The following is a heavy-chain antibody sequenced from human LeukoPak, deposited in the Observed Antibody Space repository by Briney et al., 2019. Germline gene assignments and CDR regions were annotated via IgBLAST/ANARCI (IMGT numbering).Heavy chain of an antibody. D-gene: IGHD3-16*02. J-gene: IGHJ4*02. CDR1: GFTFSDYY. CDR3: ARVPHYDYVWGSYRYPDY. Sequence: PGGSLRLSCAASGFTFSDYYMSWIRQAPGKGLEWVSYISSSGSTIYYADSVKGRFTISRDNAKNSLYLQMNSLRAEDTAVYYCARVPHYDYVWGSYRYPDYWGQGTLVTVSS. CDR2: ISSSGSTI. V-gene: IGHV3-11*01.